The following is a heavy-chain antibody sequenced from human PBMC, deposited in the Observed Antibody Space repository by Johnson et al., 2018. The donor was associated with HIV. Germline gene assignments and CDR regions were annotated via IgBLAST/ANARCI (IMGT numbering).Heavy chain of an antibody. CDR3: ARGGAAAGTAYDFDI. Sequence: QVQLVESGGGVVQPGRSLRLSCAASGFTFSSYAMHWVRQAPGKGLEWVAVISYDGSNKYYADSVKGRFTISRDNSKNSLYLQMNTLRAEDTAVYYCARGGAAAGTAYDFDIWGQGKMVTVSS. CDR2: ISYDGSNK. V-gene: IGHV3-30-3*01. D-gene: IGHD6-13*01. CDR1: GFTFSSYA. J-gene: IGHJ3*02.